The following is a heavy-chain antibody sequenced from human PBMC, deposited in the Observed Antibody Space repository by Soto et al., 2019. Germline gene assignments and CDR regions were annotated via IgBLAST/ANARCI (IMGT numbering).Heavy chain of an antibody. Sequence: WGRRIRQDAGKGLVWVSRINSDGSSTSYADSVKGRFTISRDNAKNTLYLQMNSLRAEDTAVYYGANDGYSSSWRMDPWGKGTLVPVSS. CDR3: ANDGYSSSWRMDP. J-gene: IGHJ5*02. CDR2: INSDGSST. CDR1: W. V-gene: IGHV3-74*01. D-gene: IGHD6-13*01.